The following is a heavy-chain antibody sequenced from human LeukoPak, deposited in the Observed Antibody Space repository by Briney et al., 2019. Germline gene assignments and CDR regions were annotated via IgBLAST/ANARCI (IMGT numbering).Heavy chain of an antibody. CDR3: ARTTAGIAAAGTFDP. D-gene: IGHD6-13*01. J-gene: IGHJ5*02. V-gene: IGHV4-38-2*02. CDR1: GYSISSGYY. CDR2: IYHGGST. Sequence: SETLSLTCTVSGYSISSGYYWGWIRQPPGKGLEWIGNIYHGGSTYYNPSLKSRVTISVDTSKNQFSLKLSSVTAADTAVYYCARTTAGIAAAGTFDPWGQGTLVTVSS.